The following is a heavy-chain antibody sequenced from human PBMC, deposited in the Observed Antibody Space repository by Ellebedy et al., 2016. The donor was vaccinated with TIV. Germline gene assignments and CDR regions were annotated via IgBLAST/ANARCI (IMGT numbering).Heavy chain of an antibody. CDR3: ATETFIDVDLEVWGVFDM. J-gene: IGHJ3*02. Sequence: GGSLRLSCAVSGFTVNSNYMSWVRQAPGKGLEWVSSIYVDGTTYYADSVRGRFTTSRDTSKNTLNLQINGLRAEDTAVYFCATETFIDVDLEVWGVFDMWGQGTMVAVSS. V-gene: IGHV3-66*01. D-gene: IGHD1-1*01. CDR1: GFTVNSNY. CDR2: IYVDGTT.